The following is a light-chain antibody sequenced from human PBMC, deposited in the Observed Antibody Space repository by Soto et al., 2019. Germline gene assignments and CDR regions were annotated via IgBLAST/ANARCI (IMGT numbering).Light chain of an antibody. V-gene: IGKV3-20*01. J-gene: IGKJ2*01. CDR2: GAS. CDR1: QSVSSSY. CDR3: PQYGSSPET. Sequence: EIVVTQSPGTLSLSPGERATLSCRASQSVSSSYLAWYQQKPGQAPRLLIYGASSRATGIPERFSGSGSGTDFTLTISRLEPEDFAVYYCPQYGSSPETFGQGTKLEIK.